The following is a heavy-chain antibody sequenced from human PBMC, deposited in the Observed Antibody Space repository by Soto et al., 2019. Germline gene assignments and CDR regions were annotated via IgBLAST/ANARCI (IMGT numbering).Heavy chain of an antibody. D-gene: IGHD4-17*01. CDR2: ITGSGGST. CDR1: GFTFSNYA. Sequence: EMQLLESGGGLVQPGGSLRLSCAASGFTFSNYAMSWVRQAPGKGLEWVSAITGSGGSTFYADSVKGRFTLSRDNSENTLLLQINSLRVEDTAMYYWAKGWMARVTYSDYWGQGTLVTVSS. V-gene: IGHV3-23*01. CDR3: AKGWMARVTYSDY. J-gene: IGHJ4*02.